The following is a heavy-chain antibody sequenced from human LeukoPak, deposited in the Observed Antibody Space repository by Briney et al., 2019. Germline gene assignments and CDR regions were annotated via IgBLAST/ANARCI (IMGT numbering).Heavy chain of an antibody. J-gene: IGHJ4*02. CDR2: IKSKTDGGTT. CDR3: TTARGGGATTDY. Sequence: GGSLRLSCAASGFTFSNAWMSWVRQAPGKGLEWVGRIKSKTDGGTTDYAAPVKGRFTISRDDSKNTLYLQMNSLKAEDTALYYCTTARGGGATTDYWGQGTLVTVSS. V-gene: IGHV3-15*01. CDR1: GFTFSNAW. D-gene: IGHD1-26*01.